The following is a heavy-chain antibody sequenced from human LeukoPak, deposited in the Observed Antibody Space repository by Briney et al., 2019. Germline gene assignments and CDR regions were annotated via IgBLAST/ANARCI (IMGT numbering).Heavy chain of an antibody. CDR1: GFSFSSYG. V-gene: IGHV3-30*02. J-gene: IGHJ4*02. CDR3: AKDGSRWVSSGWYFYFDY. D-gene: IGHD6-19*01. Sequence: PGRSLRLSCAASGFSFSSYGMHWVRQAPGKGLEWVAFIRYDGSNKYYADSVKGRFTISRDNSKNTLYLQMNSLRAEDTAVYYCAKDGSRWVSSGWYFYFDYWGQGTLVTVSS. CDR2: IRYDGSNK.